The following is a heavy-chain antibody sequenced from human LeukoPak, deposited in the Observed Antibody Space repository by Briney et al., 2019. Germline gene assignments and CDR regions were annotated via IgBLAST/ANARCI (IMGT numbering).Heavy chain of an antibody. J-gene: IGHJ4*02. D-gene: IGHD2-15*01. V-gene: IGHV4-34*01. CDR2: INHSGST. CDR3: ARDRFGERYWSGSRDPFDY. CDR1: GGSFSGYY. Sequence: SETLSLTCAVYGGSFSGYYWSWIRQPPGKGLEWIGEINHSGSTNYNPSLKSRVTISVDTSKNQFSLKLSSVTAADTAVYYCARDRFGERYWSGSRDPFDYWGQGTLVTVSS.